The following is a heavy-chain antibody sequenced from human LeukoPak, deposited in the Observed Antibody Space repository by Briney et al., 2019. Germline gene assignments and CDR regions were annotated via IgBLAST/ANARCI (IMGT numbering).Heavy chain of an antibody. V-gene: IGHV5-51*01. CDR1: GYTFTTYW. CDR3: ARLINYGRYYYDSGNWFDP. J-gene: IGHJ5*02. D-gene: IGHD3-22*01. Sequence: GESLKISCKVSGYTFTTYWIGWVRQMPGKGLEWMGIIYPADSDTRYSPSFQGQVTISVDKSISTAYLQWSSLKASDTAMYYCARLINYGRYYYDSGNWFDPWGQGTLVTVSS. CDR2: IYPADSDT.